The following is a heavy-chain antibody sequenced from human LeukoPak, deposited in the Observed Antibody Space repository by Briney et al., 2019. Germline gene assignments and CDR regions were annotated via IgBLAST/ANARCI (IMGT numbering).Heavy chain of an antibody. D-gene: IGHD6-19*01. V-gene: IGHV4-59*11. CDR1: GGSISSQY. J-gene: IGHJ4*02. CDR2: IYDSGRT. Sequence: SETLSLTCTVSGGSISSQYWSWIRQPPGKGLEWIAYIYDSGRTNYNPSLKSRVTISADTSKNQSSLKVNSVTAADTAVYYCARGAGWYDYWGQGTLVTVSS. CDR3: ARGAGWYDY.